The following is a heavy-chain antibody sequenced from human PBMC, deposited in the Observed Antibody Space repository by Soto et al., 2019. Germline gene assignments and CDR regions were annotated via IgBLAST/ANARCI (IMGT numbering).Heavy chain of an antibody. J-gene: IGHJ4*02. CDR3: AKHRRGDGPLDY. CDR1: GFTFSSYG. V-gene: IGHV3-30*18. D-gene: IGHD4-17*01. CDR2: ISYDGSNK. Sequence: GGSLRLSCAASGFTFSSYGMHWVRQAPGKGLEWVAVISYDGSNKYYADSVKGRFTISRDNSKNTLYLQMNSLRAEDTAVYYCAKHRRGDGPLDYWGQGTLVTVSS.